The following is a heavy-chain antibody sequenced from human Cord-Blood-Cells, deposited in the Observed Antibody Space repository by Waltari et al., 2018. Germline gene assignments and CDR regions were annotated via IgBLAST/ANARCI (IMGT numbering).Heavy chain of an antibody. Sequence: EVQLVQSGAEVKKPGESLKISCKGSGYSFTSYWIGWVRQMPGKGLEWMGIIYPGDSDTSYSPSFQGQVTISADKSISTAYLQWSSLKASDTAMYYCARGDCSSTSCYAFDIWGQGTMVTVSS. D-gene: IGHD2-2*01. CDR2: IYPGDSDT. J-gene: IGHJ3*02. CDR1: GYSFTSYW. V-gene: IGHV5-51*03. CDR3: ARGDCSSTSCYAFDI.